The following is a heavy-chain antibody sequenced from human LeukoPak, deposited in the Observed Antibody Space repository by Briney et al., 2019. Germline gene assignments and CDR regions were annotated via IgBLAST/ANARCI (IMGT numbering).Heavy chain of an antibody. CDR3: AGEAAGFINS. V-gene: IGHV3-21*01. CDR2: ITPTGSYT. CDR1: GFTFSTYG. J-gene: IGHJ4*02. Sequence: PGGSLRLSCAASGFTFSTYGMHWVRQAPGKGLEWVSSITPTGSYTYYADSVKGRFTISRDNARNSLYLQLDSLRAEDTAVYYCAGEAAGFINSWGQGTLVTVSS. D-gene: IGHD6-13*01.